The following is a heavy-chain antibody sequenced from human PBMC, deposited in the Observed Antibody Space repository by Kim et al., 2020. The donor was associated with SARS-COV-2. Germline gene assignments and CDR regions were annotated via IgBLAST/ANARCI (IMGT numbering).Heavy chain of an antibody. CDR3: AKAGAVAAHYGMDV. CDR1: GFTFSSYG. Sequence: GGSLRLSCAASGFTFSSYGMHWVRQAPGKGLEWVAVISYDGSNKYYADSVKGRFTISRDNSKNTLYLQMNSLRAEDTAVYYCAKAGAVAAHYGMDVWGQGTTVTVSS. D-gene: IGHD6-19*01. J-gene: IGHJ6*02. V-gene: IGHV3-30*18. CDR2: ISYDGSNK.